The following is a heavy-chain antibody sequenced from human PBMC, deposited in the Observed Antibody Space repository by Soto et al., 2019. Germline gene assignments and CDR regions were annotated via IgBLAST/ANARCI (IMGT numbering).Heavy chain of an antibody. CDR3: ARFWGPVTAAVDDY. CDR2: ISYDGNLK. V-gene: IGHV3-30*03. CDR1: GFTFSSYA. D-gene: IGHD6-13*01. Sequence: PGGSLRLSFAASGFTFSSYAMSWVRQAPGKGLEWVASISYDGNLKYSADSVKGRFTISRDNSKNTLYLQTNSLRSEDTAVYYCARFWGPVTAAVDDYWGPGTLVTVSS. J-gene: IGHJ4*02.